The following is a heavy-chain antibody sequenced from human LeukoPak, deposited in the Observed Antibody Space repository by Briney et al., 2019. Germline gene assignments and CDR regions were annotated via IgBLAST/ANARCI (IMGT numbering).Heavy chain of an antibody. V-gene: IGHV7-4-1*02. CDR2: INTNTGNP. D-gene: IGHD6-6*01. Sequence: ASVKVSCKASGYTFSSHAMIWVRQAPGQGFEWMGWINTNTGNPRYGQGFTGRFVFSLDTSVSTAYLQISSLKADDTDVYYCARAIAGRREDYWGQGTLVTISS. J-gene: IGHJ4*02. CDR3: ARAIAGRREDY. CDR1: GYTFSSHA.